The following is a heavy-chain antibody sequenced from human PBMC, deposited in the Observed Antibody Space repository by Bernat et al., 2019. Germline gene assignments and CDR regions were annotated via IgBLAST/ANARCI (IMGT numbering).Heavy chain of an antibody. CDR2: IYHSGST. J-gene: IGHJ3*02. Sequence: QVQLQESGPGLVKPSGTLSLTCAVSGGSISSSNWWSWVRQPPGKGLEWIGEIYHSGSTNYNPSLKSRVTISVDKSKNQFSLKLRLVPAADKAVYYCERGAEQWLANDALDIWAKGQWSPSLQ. D-gene: IGHD6-19*01. CDR3: ERGAEQWLANDALDI. V-gene: IGHV4-4*02. CDR1: GGSISSSNW.